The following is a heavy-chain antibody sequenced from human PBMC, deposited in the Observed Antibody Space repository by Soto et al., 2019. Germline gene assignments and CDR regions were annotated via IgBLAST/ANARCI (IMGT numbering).Heavy chain of an antibody. CDR3: TRVTVSYYYGSGSYSDYYYGMDV. Sequence: EVQLVESGGGLVKPGRSLRLSCTASGFTFGDYAMSWFRQAPGKGLEWVGFIRSKAYGGTTEYAASVKGRFTISRDDSKSIAYLQMNSLKTEDTAVYYCTRVTVSYYYGSGSYSDYYYGMDVWGQGTTVTVSS. V-gene: IGHV3-49*05. CDR2: IRSKAYGGTT. J-gene: IGHJ6*02. CDR1: GFTFGDYA. D-gene: IGHD3-10*01.